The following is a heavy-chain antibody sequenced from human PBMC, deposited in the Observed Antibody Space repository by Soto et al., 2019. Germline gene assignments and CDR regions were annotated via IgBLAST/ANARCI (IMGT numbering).Heavy chain of an antibody. V-gene: IGHV3-23*01. J-gene: IGHJ4*02. CDR3: ARHSSGYYFISY. D-gene: IGHD3-22*01. CDR2: ISGSGGTT. CDR1: GFTFSSYA. Sequence: GGSLRLSCAASGFTFSSYAMSWVRQAPGKGLEWVSVISGSGGTTYYVDSVKGRFTISRDNSNNTLYLQMNSLRAGDTAEYYCARHSSGYYFISYWGQGTLVTVSS.